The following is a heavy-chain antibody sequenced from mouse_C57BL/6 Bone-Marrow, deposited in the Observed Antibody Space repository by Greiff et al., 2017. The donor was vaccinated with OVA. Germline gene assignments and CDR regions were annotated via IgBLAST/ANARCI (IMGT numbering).Heavy chain of an antibody. Sequence: QVQLKESGAELVRPGTSVKMSCKASGYTFTNYWIGWAKQRPGHGLEWIGDIYPGGGYTNYNEKFKGKATLTADKSSSTAYMQFSSLTSEDSAIYYCARRYYGSSLDYWGQGTTLTVSS. CDR1: GYTFTNYW. J-gene: IGHJ2*01. CDR2: IYPGGGYT. CDR3: ARRYYGSSLDY. V-gene: IGHV1-63*01. D-gene: IGHD1-1*01.